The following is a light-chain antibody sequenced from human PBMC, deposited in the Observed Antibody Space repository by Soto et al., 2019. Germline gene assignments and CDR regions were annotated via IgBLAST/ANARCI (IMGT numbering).Light chain of an antibody. CDR2: DAS. J-gene: IGKJ5*01. Sequence: DIQMTQSPSSLSASVGDRVTITCQASQDISHYLNWYQQKPGKAPKLLIYDASNLETGVPSRFSGSGSGTDFTFTISSLQPEDIAAYYCQQYDNVPFTFGQGTRLEIK. CDR3: QQYDNVPFT. V-gene: IGKV1-33*01. CDR1: QDISHY.